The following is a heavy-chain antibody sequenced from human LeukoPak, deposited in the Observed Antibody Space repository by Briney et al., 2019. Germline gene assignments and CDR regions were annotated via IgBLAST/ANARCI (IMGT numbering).Heavy chain of an antibody. D-gene: IGHD3-3*01. CDR3: AFLPPGH. V-gene: IGHV3-74*01. CDR1: GFTFSSYW. J-gene: IGHJ1*01. CDR2: INSDGSRI. Sequence: GGSLRLSCAASGFTFSSYWMHWVRQAPGKGLVWVSRINSDGSRITYADSVRGRFTISRDNAKNTLYLQMNSLRAEDTAVYYCAFLPPGHWGQGTLVTVST.